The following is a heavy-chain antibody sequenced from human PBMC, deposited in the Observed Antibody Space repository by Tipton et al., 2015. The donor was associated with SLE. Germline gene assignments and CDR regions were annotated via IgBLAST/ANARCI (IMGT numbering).Heavy chain of an antibody. J-gene: IGHJ5*02. V-gene: IGHV4-39*07. CDR3: ARDAASSSWYGWFDP. CDR2: IYHSGST. CDR1: GGSISSSSYY. Sequence: TLSLTRTVSGGSISSSSYYWGWIRQPPGKGLEWIGSIYHSGSTYYNPSLKSRVTISVDTSKNQFSLKLSSVTAADTAVYYCARDAASSSWYGWFDPWGQGTLVTVSS. D-gene: IGHD6-13*01.